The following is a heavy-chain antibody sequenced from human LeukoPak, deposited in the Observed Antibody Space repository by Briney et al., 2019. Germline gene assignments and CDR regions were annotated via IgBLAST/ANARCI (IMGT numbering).Heavy chain of an antibody. Sequence: PGGSLRLSCAASGFTFNTYWMSWVRQAPGKGLEWVANIKQDGSVKYYVDSVKGRFTISRDNAKNSLYLQMNSLRAEDTAVYYCARKGLPDYWGQGTLVTVSS. CDR1: GFTFNTYW. J-gene: IGHJ4*02. D-gene: IGHD4-11*01. CDR2: IKQDGSVK. V-gene: IGHV3-7*01. CDR3: ARKGLPDY.